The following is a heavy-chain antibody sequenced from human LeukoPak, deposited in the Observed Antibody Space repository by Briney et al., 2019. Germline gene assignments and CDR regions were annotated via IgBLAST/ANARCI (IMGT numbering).Heavy chain of an antibody. Sequence: GGSLRLSCAASGFTFSNYWMHWIRQVPGKGLVWVSHIKYDGSATNYADSVKGRFTISRDNAKNSLYLQMSNLRAEDTAVYFCARGGGLDVWGQGATVTVSS. CDR2: IKYDGSAT. J-gene: IGHJ6*02. V-gene: IGHV3-74*01. CDR3: ARGGGLDV. CDR1: GFTFSNYW. D-gene: IGHD3-16*01.